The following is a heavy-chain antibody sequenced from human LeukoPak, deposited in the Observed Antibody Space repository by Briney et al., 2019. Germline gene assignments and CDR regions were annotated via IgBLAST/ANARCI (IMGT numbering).Heavy chain of an antibody. CDR2: ISPYSGNT. CDR1: GYTFTSYV. Sequence: ASVKVSCKASGYTFTSYVISWVRQAPGQGLECMGWISPYSGNTNYTQKLQGRVTMTTDTSTSTAYMALRSLRSDDTAVYYCARDGTWGRYSYDSTGYESYFAYWGQGTLVTVSS. D-gene: IGHD3-22*01. V-gene: IGHV1-18*01. CDR3: ARDGTWGRYSYDSTGYESYFAY. J-gene: IGHJ4*02.